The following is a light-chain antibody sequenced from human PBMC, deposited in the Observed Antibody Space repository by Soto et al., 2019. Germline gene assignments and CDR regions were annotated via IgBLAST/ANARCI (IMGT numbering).Light chain of an antibody. J-gene: IGLJ2*01. Sequence: QSVLTQPPSVSGAPGQRVTISCTGRSSNIGAGYDVHWYHQLPGRAPKLLIYGNTNRPSGVPDRFSGSKSGTSASLAITGLQAEDEADYYCLSFDSSLSVVFGGGTQLTVL. CDR1: SSNIGAGYD. CDR3: LSFDSSLSVV. V-gene: IGLV1-40*01. CDR2: GNT.